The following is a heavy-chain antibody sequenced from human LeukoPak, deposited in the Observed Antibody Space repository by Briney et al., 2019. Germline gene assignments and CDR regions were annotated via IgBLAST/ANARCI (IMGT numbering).Heavy chain of an antibody. J-gene: IGHJ4*02. CDR1: GYSISSGYY. V-gene: IGHV4-38-2*01. CDR2: IYHSGST. D-gene: IGHD7-27*01. CDR3: ARRPNWDPFDY. Sequence: PSETLSLTCAVSGYSISSGYYWGWIRQPPGKGLEWIGRIYHSGSTYYNPSLKSRVTISVDTSKNQFSLKLSSVTAADTAVYYCARRPNWDPFDYWGQGTLVTVSS.